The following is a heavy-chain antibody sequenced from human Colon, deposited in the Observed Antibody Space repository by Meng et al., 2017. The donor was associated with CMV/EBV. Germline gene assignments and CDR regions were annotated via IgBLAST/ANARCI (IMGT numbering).Heavy chain of an antibody. D-gene: IGHD3-3*01. CDR1: GFTFSNHA. Sequence: GESLKISCAGSGFTFSNHAMSWVRQAPGKGLEWVSVIYAGGRSTYFADSVKGRFTISRDDSKNTLYLEMNSLRAEDTAVYYCAKGSLGWLYYGMDVWGQGTTVTVSS. CDR3: AKGSLGWLYYGMDV. J-gene: IGHJ6*02. CDR2: IYAGGRST. V-gene: IGHV3-23*03.